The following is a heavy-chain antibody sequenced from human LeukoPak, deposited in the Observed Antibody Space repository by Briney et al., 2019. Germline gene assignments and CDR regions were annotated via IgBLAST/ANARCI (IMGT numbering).Heavy chain of an antibody. V-gene: IGHV4-39*01. D-gene: IGHD1-26*01. Sequence: PSETLSLTCTVSGVSISSSNSYWGWIRQPPGKGLEWIGSIYYSGSTYYNPSLKSRVTISVDTSKNQFSLKLSSVTAADTAVYYCARHSPVGIFYFDYWGQGTLVTVS. CDR1: GVSISSSNSY. CDR3: ARHSPVGIFYFDY. CDR2: IYYSGST. J-gene: IGHJ4*02.